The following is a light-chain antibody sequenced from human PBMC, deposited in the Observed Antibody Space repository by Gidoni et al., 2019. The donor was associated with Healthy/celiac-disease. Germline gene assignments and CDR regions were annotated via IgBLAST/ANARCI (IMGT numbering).Light chain of an antibody. Sequence: DIPMTHSPSSLSASVGDRFTITCRASQGIRNVVGWYQQKPGKAPKRLIYAASSLQSGVPSRFSGSGSGTEFTLTISSLQTEDFATYYLLQHNSYRSTFGPVTKVDIK. V-gene: IGKV1-17*01. CDR1: QGIRNV. J-gene: IGKJ3*01. CDR3: LQHNSYRST. CDR2: AAS.